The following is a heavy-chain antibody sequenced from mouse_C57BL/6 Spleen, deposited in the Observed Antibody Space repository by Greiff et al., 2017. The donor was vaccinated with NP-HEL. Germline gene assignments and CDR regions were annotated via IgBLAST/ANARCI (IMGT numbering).Heavy chain of an antibody. J-gene: IGHJ2*01. CDR1: GFSLTSYG. D-gene: IGHD2-3*01. CDR2: IWGGGST. V-gene: IGHV2-3*01. CDR3: AKTGDGYYHYFDY. Sequence: VKLMESGPGLVAPSQSLSITCTVSGFSLTSYGVSWVRQPPGKGLEWLGVIWGGGSTNYHSALISRLSIRKDNSKSQVFLKLNSLQPDDTATYYCAKTGDGYYHYFDYWGQGTTLTVSS.